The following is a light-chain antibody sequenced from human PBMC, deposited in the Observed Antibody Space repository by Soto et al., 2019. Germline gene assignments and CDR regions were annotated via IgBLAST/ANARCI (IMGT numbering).Light chain of an antibody. CDR1: QSISSW. V-gene: IGKV1-5*03. Sequence: DIQMTQSPSTLSASVGDRVTITCRASQSISSWLAWYQQKPGKAPKLMIYKASTLKSGVPSRFSGSGSGTECTLTISSLQPDDVATYYCQQYNSYAWTFCQGTKVDIK. CDR2: KAS. CDR3: QQYNSYAWT. J-gene: IGKJ1*01.